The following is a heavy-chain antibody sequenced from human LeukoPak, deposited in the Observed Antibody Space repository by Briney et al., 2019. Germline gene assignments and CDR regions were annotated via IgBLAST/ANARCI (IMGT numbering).Heavy chain of an antibody. CDR1: GGSISSYY. CDR3: ARDRYYYDSSSYRFDY. D-gene: IGHD3-22*01. CDR2: IYTSGST. J-gene: IGHJ4*02. V-gene: IGHV4-4*07. Sequence: KPSETLSLTCSVSGGSISSYYWNWIRQPAGKGLEWIGRIYTSGSTNYNPSLKSRVTMSVDTSKNQFSLKLSSVTAADTAVYYCARDRYYYDSSSYRFDYWGRGTLVTVSS.